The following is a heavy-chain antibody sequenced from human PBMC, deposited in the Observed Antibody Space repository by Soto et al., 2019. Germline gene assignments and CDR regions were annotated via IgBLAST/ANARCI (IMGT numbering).Heavy chain of an antibody. CDR1: GFTFSDYY. CDR2: ISSSGSTI. J-gene: IGHJ6*02. CDR3: ARLDGNSYDSSGYYYYYYGMDV. Sequence: QVQLVESGGGLVKPGGSLRLSCAASGFTFSDYYMSWIRQAPGKGLEWVSYISSSGSTIYYADSVKGRFTISRDNAKNSLYLQMNSLRAEDTAVYYCARLDGNSYDSSGYYYYYYGMDVWGQGTTVTASS. D-gene: IGHD3-22*01. V-gene: IGHV3-11*01.